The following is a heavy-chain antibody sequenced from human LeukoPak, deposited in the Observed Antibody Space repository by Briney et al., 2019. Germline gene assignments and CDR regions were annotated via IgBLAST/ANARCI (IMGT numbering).Heavy chain of an antibody. Sequence: GGSLRLSCPASGFTFSSYAMSWVGQAPGKGLEGVSAISGSGGSTNYADSVKGRFTISRDNSKNTLYLQVNSLRAEDTAVYYCAKDPNSGSYLDYWGQGTLVTVSS. CDR3: AKDPNSGSYLDY. CDR1: GFTFSSYA. D-gene: IGHD1-26*01. V-gene: IGHV3-23*01. J-gene: IGHJ4*02. CDR2: ISGSGGST.